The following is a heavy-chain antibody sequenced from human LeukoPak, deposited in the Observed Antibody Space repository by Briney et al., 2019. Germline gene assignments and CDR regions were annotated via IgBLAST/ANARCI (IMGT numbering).Heavy chain of an antibody. CDR2: ISGSGSTI. J-gene: IGHJ6*02. D-gene: IGHD5/OR15-5a*01. V-gene: IGHV3-48*04. CDR3: AREVSLSL. Sequence: GGSLRLSCAASGFTFSSAWMNWVRQAPGKGLEWVSYISGSGSTIYYADSVKGRFTISRGNARNSLYLQMNSLRAEDTAVYYCAREVSLSLWGQGTTVTVSS. CDR1: GFTFSSAW.